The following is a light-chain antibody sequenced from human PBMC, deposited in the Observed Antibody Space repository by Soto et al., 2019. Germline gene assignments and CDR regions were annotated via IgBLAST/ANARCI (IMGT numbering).Light chain of an antibody. CDR1: SSNIGAGYD. V-gene: IGLV1-40*01. CDR2: GNS. CDR3: QSYDSSLSRMV. J-gene: IGLJ2*01. Sequence: QSVLTQPPSVSGAPGQRVTISCTGSSSNIGAGYDVHWYQHLPGTAPKLLIYGNSNRPSGVPDRFSGSKSGTSASLAITGLQAEDEADYYCQSYDSSLSRMVFGGGTKVTVL.